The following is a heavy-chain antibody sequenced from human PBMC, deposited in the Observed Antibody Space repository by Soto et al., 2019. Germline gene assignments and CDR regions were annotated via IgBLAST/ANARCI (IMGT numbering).Heavy chain of an antibody. V-gene: IGHV3-33*01. D-gene: IGHD3-3*01. Sequence: GGSLRLSCAASGFTFSSYGMHWVRQAPGKGLEWVAVIWYDGSNKYYADSVKGRFTISRDNSKNTLYLQMNSLRAEDTAVYYCARDWGYDFWSGYYTGLNNYYYGMDVWGQGTTVTVPS. J-gene: IGHJ6*02. CDR1: GFTFSSYG. CDR2: IWYDGSNK. CDR3: ARDWGYDFWSGYYTGLNNYYYGMDV.